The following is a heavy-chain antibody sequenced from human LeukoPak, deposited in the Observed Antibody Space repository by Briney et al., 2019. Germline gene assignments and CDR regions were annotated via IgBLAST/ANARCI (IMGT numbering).Heavy chain of an antibody. Sequence: GSLRLSCAASGFTFSSYGMHWVRQAPGKGPEWVAVISYDGSNKYYADSVKGRFTISRDDSKNTLYLQMNSLRAEDTAVYYCAKDSSGVANYFDYWGQGTLVTVSS. CDR3: AKDSSGVANYFDY. J-gene: IGHJ4*02. D-gene: IGHD3-3*01. CDR1: GFTFSSYG. V-gene: IGHV3-30*18. CDR2: ISYDGSNK.